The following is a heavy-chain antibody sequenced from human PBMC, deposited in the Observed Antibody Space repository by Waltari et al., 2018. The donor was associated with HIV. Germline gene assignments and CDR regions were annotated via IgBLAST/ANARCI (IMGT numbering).Heavy chain of an antibody. V-gene: IGHV3-73*01. CDR2: IRSKANSYAT. Sequence: EVQLVESGGGLVQPGGSLQLSCAASGFTFSGFAMHWVRQASGKGLEWVGRIRSKANSYATAYAASVKGRFTISRDDSKNTAYLQMNSLKTEDTAVYYCGGIPGGYWGQGTLVTVSS. CDR1: GFTFSGFA. D-gene: IGHD3-16*01. J-gene: IGHJ4*02. CDR3: GGIPGGY.